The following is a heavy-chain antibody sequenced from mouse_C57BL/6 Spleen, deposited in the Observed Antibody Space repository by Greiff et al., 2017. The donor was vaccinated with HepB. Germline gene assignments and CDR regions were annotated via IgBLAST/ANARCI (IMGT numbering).Heavy chain of an antibody. J-gene: IGHJ1*03. D-gene: IGHD2-1*01. CDR2: ISSGSSTI. CDR1: GFTFSDYG. CDR3: ARPEIYYGYFDV. Sequence: EVQVVESGGGLVKPGGSLKLSCAASGFTFSDYGMHWVRQAPEKGLEWVAYISSGSSTIYYADTVKGRFTISRDNAKNTLFLQMTSLRSEDTAMFDGARPEIYYGYFDVWGTGTTVSVSS. V-gene: IGHV5-17*01.